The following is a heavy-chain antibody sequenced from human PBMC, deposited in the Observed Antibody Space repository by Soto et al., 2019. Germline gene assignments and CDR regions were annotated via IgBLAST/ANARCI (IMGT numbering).Heavy chain of an antibody. V-gene: IGHV3-33*01. CDR1: GFTFSSYG. J-gene: IGHJ4*02. Sequence: QVQLVESGGGVVQPGRSLRLSCAASGFTFSSYGMHWVRQAPGKGLEWVAVIWYDGSNKYYADSVKGRFTISRDNSKNTLYLQMNRLRAEDTAVYYCARVPGYSGYDPLFDYWGQGTLVTVSS. D-gene: IGHD5-12*01. CDR2: IWYDGSNK. CDR3: ARVPGYSGYDPLFDY.